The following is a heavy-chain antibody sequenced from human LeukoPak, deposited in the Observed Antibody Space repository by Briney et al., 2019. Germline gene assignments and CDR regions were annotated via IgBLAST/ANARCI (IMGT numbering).Heavy chain of an antibody. D-gene: IGHD2-15*01. V-gene: IGHV4-59*01. CDR1: GGSISSYH. CDR2: IYYSGST. CDR3: ARWGAGDIVVVVAAKDDAFDI. Sequence: PSETLSLTCTVSGGSISSYHWSCIRQPPGNGLEWIGYIYYSGSTNYNPSLKSRVTISVDTSKNQFSLKLSSVTAADTAVYNCARWGAGDIVVVVAAKDDAFDIWGQGTMVTVSS. J-gene: IGHJ3*02.